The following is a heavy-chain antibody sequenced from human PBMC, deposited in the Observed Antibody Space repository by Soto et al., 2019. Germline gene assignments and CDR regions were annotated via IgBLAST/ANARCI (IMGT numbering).Heavy chain of an antibody. Sequence: PSETLSLTCTVSGGSISSSSYYWGWIRQPPGKGLEWIGSIYYSGSTYYNPSLKSRVTISVDTSKNQFSLKLSSVTAADTAVYYCARHTPYSSSPGDYYGMDVWGQGTTVTVSS. CDR1: GGSISSSSYY. D-gene: IGHD6-6*01. J-gene: IGHJ6*02. CDR2: IYYSGST. V-gene: IGHV4-39*01. CDR3: ARHTPYSSSPGDYYGMDV.